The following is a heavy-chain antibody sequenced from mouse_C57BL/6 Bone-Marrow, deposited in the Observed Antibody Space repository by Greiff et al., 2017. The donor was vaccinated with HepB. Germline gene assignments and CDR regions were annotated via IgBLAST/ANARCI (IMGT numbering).Heavy chain of an antibody. J-gene: IGHJ2*01. CDR1: GYSITSGYY. Sequence: EVQLVESGPGLVKPSQSLSLTCSVTGYSITSGYYWNWIRQFPGNKLEWMGYISYDGSNNYNPSLKNRIAITRDTSKNQFFLKLNSVTTEDTATYYCASLITTVVTHYFDYWGQGTTLTVSS. CDR2: ISYDGSN. D-gene: IGHD1-1*01. V-gene: IGHV3-6*01. CDR3: ASLITTVVTHYFDY.